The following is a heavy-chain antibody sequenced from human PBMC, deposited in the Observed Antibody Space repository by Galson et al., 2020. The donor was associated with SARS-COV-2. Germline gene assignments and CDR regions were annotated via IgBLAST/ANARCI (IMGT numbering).Heavy chain of an antibody. J-gene: IGHJ5*02. CDR2: IIPIFGPA. CDR1: AGTFSSYA. CDR3: ARGTYCSGGSCYRVAWFGA. D-gene: IGHD2-15*01. Sequence: SVTVTCKASAGTFSSYAISWVRQPTGQGLEWMGEIIPIFGPANYAQKFQGRVTITADESTSTAYMELSSLRSEDTAVYYCARGTYCSGGSCYRVAWFGAWGRGTLVTVSS. V-gene: IGHV1-69*13.